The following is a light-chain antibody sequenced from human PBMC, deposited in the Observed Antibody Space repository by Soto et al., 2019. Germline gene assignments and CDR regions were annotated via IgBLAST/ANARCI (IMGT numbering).Light chain of an antibody. CDR2: SNN. CDR1: RSSIGSNT. CDR3: AAWDASLGGFYV. Sequence: ALTQPPSVSGTPGQRVTISCSGSRSSIGSNTVNWYQHLPGSAPKLLIYSNNHRPSGVPDRFSASKAGAPASLAISGLQSEDEGDYYCAAWDASLGGFYVFGSGTKVTVL. V-gene: IGLV1-44*01. J-gene: IGLJ1*01.